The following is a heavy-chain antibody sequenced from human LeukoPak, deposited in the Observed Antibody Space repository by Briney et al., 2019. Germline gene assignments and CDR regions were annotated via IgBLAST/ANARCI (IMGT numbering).Heavy chain of an antibody. CDR1: GFTFSSYE. CDR2: ISSSGTTI. Sequence: PGGSLRLSCAASGFTFSSYEMNWVRQAPGKGLEWVSYISSSGTTIYYADSVKGRFTISRDNAKNSLYLQVNSLRAEDTAVYYCARRYCSSTSCLIDYWGQGTLVTVSS. D-gene: IGHD2-2*01. V-gene: IGHV3-48*03. J-gene: IGHJ4*02. CDR3: ARRYCSSTSCLIDY.